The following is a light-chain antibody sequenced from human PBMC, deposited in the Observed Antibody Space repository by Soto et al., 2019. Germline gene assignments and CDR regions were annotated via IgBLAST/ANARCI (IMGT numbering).Light chain of an antibody. CDR2: DVS. CDR1: SSYVGGYNY. Sequence: QSALTQPASVSGSPGQSITISCTGTSSYVGGYNYVSWYQQHPGKAPKLMIYDVSNRPLGVSNRYSGSKSGNTASLTISGLQAEDEADYYCSSYTSSSTLVFGGGTQLTVL. J-gene: IGLJ2*01. CDR3: SSYTSSSTLV. V-gene: IGLV2-14*01.